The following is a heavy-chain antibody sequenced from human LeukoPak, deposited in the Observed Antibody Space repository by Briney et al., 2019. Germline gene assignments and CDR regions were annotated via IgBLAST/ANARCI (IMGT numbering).Heavy chain of an antibody. CDR1: GFTFSSYW. D-gene: IGHD3-10*01. J-gene: IGHJ6*03. Sequence: GGSLRLSCAASGFTFSSYWMHWVRQAPGKGLVWVSRINSDGSSTSYADSVKGRFTISRDNAKNSVYLQMNSLRAEDTAVYYCARALLGYNNYYMDVWGKGTTVTVSS. CDR3: ARALLGYNNYYMDV. CDR2: INSDGSST. V-gene: IGHV3-74*01.